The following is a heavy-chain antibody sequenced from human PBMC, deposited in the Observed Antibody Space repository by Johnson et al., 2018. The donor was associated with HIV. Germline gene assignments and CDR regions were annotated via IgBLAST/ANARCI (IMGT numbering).Heavy chain of an antibody. CDR2: ISSDESYK. V-gene: IGHV3-53*01. Sequence: VQLVESGGGLIQPGGSLRLSCAASGFTVSSNYMSWVRQAPGKGLEWVAVISSDESYKHYGDSVKGRFTVSKDSSKSTLFLQMNSLKTEDTAVYYCTTARNRLWSSSGWTGFWAFDMWGQVTRVTV. CDR1: GFTVSSNY. CDR3: TTARNRLWSSSGWTGFWAFDM. D-gene: IGHD6-19*01. J-gene: IGHJ3*02.